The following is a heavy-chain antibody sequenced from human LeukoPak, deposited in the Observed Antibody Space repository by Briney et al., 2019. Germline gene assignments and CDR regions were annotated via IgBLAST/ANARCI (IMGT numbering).Heavy chain of an antibody. CDR3: AKDHKIVVVITTKDYYGMDV. D-gene: IGHD3-22*01. V-gene: IGHV3-30-3*01. CDR1: GFTFSSYA. CDR2: ISYDGSNK. Sequence: PGGSLRLSCAASGFTFSSYAMHWVRPAPGKGLEWVAVISYDGSNKYYADSVKGRFTISRDNSKNTLYLQMNSLRAEDTAVYYCAKDHKIVVVITTKDYYGMDVWGQGTTVTVSS. J-gene: IGHJ6*02.